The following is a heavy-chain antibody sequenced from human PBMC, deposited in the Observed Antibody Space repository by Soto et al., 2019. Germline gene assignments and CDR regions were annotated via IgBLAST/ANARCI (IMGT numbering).Heavy chain of an antibody. CDR3: ARDLGVGAASDY. J-gene: IGHJ4*02. CDR2: INAGNGNT. D-gene: IGHD1-26*01. CDR1: GYTFTSYA. V-gene: IGHV1-3*01. Sequence: QVQLVQSGAEVKKPGASVKVSCKASGYTFTSYAMHWVRQAPGQRLEWMGWINAGNGNTKYSQKFQGRVTIPRDTSASTAYMELSSLRSEDTAVYYCARDLGVGAASDYWGQGTLVTVSS.